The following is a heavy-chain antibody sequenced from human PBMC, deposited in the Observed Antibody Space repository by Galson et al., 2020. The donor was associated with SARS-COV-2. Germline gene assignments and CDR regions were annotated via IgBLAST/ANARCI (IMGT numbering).Heavy chain of an antibody. J-gene: IGHJ4*02. V-gene: IGHV3-23*01. CDR1: GFIFRSHS. CDR3: AKVKDDYKVAAADY. CDR2: ISASGDIS. D-gene: IGHD4-4*01. Sequence: GESLQISCAASGFIFRSHSMTWVRQAPGKGLEWVSGISASGDISYYADSVKGRFSISRDNSQDTLYLHMNSLRAEDTAVYYCAKVKDDYKVAAADYWGQGNLVTVSP.